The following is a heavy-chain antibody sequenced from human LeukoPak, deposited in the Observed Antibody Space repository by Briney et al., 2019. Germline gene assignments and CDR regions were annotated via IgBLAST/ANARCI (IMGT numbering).Heavy chain of an antibody. V-gene: IGHV3-48*03. CDR3: ATWSSGWQFDY. CDR1: GFTFSSFE. J-gene: IGHJ4*02. CDR2: ISSGGTTM. D-gene: IGHD6-19*01. Sequence: PGGSLRLSRAASGFTFSSFEMNWVRQAPGKGLEWVSYISSGGTTMYYADSVKGRFTISRDNAKNSLYLQMNSLRAEDTAVYYCATWSSGWQFDYWGQGTLVSVSS.